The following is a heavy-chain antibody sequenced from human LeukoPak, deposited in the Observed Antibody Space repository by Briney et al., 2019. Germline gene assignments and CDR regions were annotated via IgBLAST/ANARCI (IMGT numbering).Heavy chain of an antibody. D-gene: IGHD2-2*01. V-gene: IGHV1-69*02. CDR1: GGTFSSDT. J-gene: IGHJ4*02. CDR2: IIPILGIA. CDR3: ARGTVVVPADY. Sequence: ASVKVSCKASGGTFSSDTISWVRQAPGQGLEWMGRIIPILGIANYAQKFQGRVTITADKSTSTAYMELSSLRSEDTAVYYCARGTVVVPADYWGQGTLVTVSS.